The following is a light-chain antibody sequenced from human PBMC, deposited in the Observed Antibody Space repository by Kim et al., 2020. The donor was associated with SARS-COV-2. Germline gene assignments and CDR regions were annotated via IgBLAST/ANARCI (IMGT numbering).Light chain of an antibody. V-gene: IGLV1-44*01. CDR3: AAWDDNLGGVL. J-gene: IGLJ2*01. Sequence: ELTQPPSASGTPGQRVTFSCSGTSANIGSNSVNWYQQLPGTAPKLLMYSNNQRPSGVPDRFSGSKSGTSASLAISGLQIEDEADFYCAAWDDNLGGVLFGGGTQLTDL. CDR1: SANIGSNS. CDR2: SNN.